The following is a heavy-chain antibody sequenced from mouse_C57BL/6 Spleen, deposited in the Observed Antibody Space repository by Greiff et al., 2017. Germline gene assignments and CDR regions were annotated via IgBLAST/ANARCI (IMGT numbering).Heavy chain of an antibody. J-gene: IGHJ2*01. Sequence: EVQLQESGGGLVQPGGSMKLSCAASGFTFSDAWMDWVRQSPEKGLEWVAEIRNKANNHATYYAESVKGRFTISRDDSKSSVYLQMNSLRAEDTGIYYCTRHDYDVGYFDYWGQGTTLTVSS. CDR3: TRHDYDVGYFDY. CDR2: IRNKANNHAT. V-gene: IGHV6-6*01. CDR1: GFTFSDAW. D-gene: IGHD2-4*01.